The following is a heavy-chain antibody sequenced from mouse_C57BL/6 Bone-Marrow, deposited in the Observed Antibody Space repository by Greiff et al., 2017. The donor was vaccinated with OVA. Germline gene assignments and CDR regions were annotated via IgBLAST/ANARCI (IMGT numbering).Heavy chain of an antibody. Sequence: VQLKESGAELVRPGASVKLSCTASGFNIKDDYMHWVKQRPEQGLEWIGWIDPENGGTEYDSQFKGKAPITADTSYNPAYLQVSSLTSEDTAVYYSTSYGNLDYWGQGTTLTVSS. CDR2: IDPENGGT. J-gene: IGHJ2*01. D-gene: IGHD2-1*01. CDR3: TSYGNLDY. CDR1: GFNIKDDY. V-gene: IGHV14-4*01.